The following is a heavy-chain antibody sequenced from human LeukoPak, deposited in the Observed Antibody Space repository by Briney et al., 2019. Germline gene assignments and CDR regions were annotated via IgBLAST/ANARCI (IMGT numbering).Heavy chain of an antibody. CDR3: AKAPVTSCRGAFCYPFDY. V-gene: IGHV3-23*01. CDR2: MSSSDDGR. CDR1: GFSFSSYA. Sequence: GGSLRLSCATSGFSFSSYAMSWVRQAPGKGLEWVSAMSSSDDGRYYAASVRGRFTIFRDTSRSTLYLQMNSLRAEDAAVYYCAKAPVTSCRGAFCYPFDYWGQGTLVTVSS. D-gene: IGHD2-15*01. J-gene: IGHJ4*02.